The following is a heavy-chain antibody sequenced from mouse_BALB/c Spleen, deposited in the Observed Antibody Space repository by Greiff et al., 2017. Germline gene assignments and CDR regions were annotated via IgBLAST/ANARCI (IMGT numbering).Heavy chain of an antibody. CDR1: GYSFTSYW. Sequence: VHVKQSGTVLARPGASVKMSCKASGYSFTSYWMHWVKQRPGQGLEWIGAIYPGNSDTSYNQKFKGKAKLTAVTSASTAYMELSSLTNEDSAVYYCTRFYYYGSSGDWYFDVWGAGTTVTVSS. CDR3: TRFYYYGSSGDWYFDV. CDR2: IYPGNSDT. V-gene: IGHV1-5*01. D-gene: IGHD1-1*01. J-gene: IGHJ1*01.